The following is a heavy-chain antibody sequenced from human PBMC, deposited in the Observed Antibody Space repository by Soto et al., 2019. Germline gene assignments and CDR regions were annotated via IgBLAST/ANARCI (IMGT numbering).Heavy chain of an antibody. Sequence: SETLSLTCTVSGGSISSGGYYWSWIRQHPGKGLEWIGYIYYSGTAYYNPPLKSRVTMSIDTSKNQFSLRLSSVTAADTAVYYCARATDYSWCYFDLWGRGSLVTVSS. V-gene: IGHV4-31*03. CDR3: ARATDYSWCYFDL. J-gene: IGHJ2*01. D-gene: IGHD4-4*01. CDR1: GGSISSGGYY. CDR2: IYYSGTA.